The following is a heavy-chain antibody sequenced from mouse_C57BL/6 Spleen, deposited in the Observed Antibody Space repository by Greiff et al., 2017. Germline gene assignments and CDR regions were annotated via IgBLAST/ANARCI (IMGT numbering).Heavy chain of an antibody. CDR2: IYPRSGNT. CDR3: ARDYDYDGGGFDY. J-gene: IGHJ2*01. V-gene: IGHV1-81*01. Sequence: QVQLKESGAELARPGASVKLSCKASGYTFTSYGISWVKQRTGQGLEWIGEIYPRSGNTYYNEKFKGKATLTADKSSSTAYMELRSLTSEDSAVYFCARDYDYDGGGFDYWGQGTTLTVSS. CDR1: GYTFTSYG. D-gene: IGHD2-4*01.